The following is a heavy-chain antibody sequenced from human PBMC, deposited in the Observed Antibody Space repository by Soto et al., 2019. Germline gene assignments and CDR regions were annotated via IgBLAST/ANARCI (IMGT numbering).Heavy chain of an antibody. J-gene: IGHJ4*02. CDR2: FSLSGTT. V-gene: IGHV4-4*07. D-gene: IGHD2-8*02. Sequence: ETLSLTCSVSGASIAGSSYWSWIRQPAGKGLEWIGRFSLSGTTNYSPSLRSRVTMSADVSKNQFSLRLTSVTAADTALYYCARGMTPPGAPAWYYFDSWGQGTLVTVSS. CDR1: GASIAGSSY. CDR3: ARGMTPPGAPAWYYFDS.